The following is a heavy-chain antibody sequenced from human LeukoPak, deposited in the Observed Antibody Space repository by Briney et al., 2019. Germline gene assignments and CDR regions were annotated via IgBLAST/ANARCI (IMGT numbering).Heavy chain of an antibody. CDR2: IYYSGST. CDR3: ARDNHGSGSSLDY. CDR1: GVSISSGDYY. D-gene: IGHD3-10*01. J-gene: IGHJ4*02. V-gene: IGHV4-30-4*08. Sequence: IPSETLSLTCTVSGVSISSGDYYWSWIRQPPGKGLEWIGYIYYSGSTYYNPSLKSRVTISVDTSKNQFSLKLSSVTAADTAVYYCARDNHGSGSSLDYWGQGTLVTVSS.